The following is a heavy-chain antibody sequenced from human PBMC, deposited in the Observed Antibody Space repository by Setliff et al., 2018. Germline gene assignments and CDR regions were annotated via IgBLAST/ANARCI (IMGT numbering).Heavy chain of an antibody. CDR3: AKTQFGSGSYFYDY. CDR2: SRNKANSYTT. V-gene: IGHV3-72*01. D-gene: IGHD3-10*01. J-gene: IGHJ4*02. Sequence: GGSLRLSCAASGFSFSDHYMDWVRQAPGKGLEWVGRSRNKANSYTTQYAASVKGRFTIARDDSTNSLFLQMSSLKTDDTAVYYCAKTQFGSGSYFYDYWGQGTLVTVSS. CDR1: GFSFSDHY.